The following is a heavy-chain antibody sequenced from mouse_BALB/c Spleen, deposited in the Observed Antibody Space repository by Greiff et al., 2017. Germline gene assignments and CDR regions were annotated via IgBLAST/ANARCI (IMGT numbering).Heavy chain of an antibody. CDR3: AREGNYFYCYAMDY. Sequence: EVQRVESGGGLVQPGGSLKLSCAASGFTFSSYGMSWVRQTPDKRLELVATINSNGGSTYYPDSVKGRFTISRDNAKNTLYLQMSSLKSEDTAMYDCAREGNYFYCYAMDYWGQGTSVTVSS. J-gene: IGHJ4*01. CDR1: GFTFSSYG. CDR2: INSNGGST. V-gene: IGHV5-6-3*01. D-gene: IGHD2-1*01.